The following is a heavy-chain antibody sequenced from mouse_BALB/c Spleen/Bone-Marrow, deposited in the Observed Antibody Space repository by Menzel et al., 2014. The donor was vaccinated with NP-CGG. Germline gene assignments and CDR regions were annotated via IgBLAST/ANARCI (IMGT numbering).Heavy chain of an antibody. CDR3: ARDYYGSSDY. J-gene: IGHJ2*01. CDR2: INGNGGST. D-gene: IGHD1-1*01. CDR1: GFTFSSYG. V-gene: IGHV5-6-3*01. Sequence: DVMLVESGGGLVQPGGSLKLSCAASGFTFSSYGMSWVRQTPDKRLELVATINGNGGSTYYPDSVKGRFTISRDNAKNTLYLQMSSLKSEDTAMYYCARDYYGSSDYWGQGTTLTVSS.